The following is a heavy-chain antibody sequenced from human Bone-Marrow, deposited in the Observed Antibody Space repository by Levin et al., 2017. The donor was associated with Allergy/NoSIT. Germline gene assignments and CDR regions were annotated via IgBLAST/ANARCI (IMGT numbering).Heavy chain of an antibody. CDR3: AKGVYGGITVGLGYYFDL. V-gene: IGHV3-9*01. J-gene: IGHJ4*02. Sequence: SLKISCIASGFNFHDYAMHWVRQSPGMGLEWVAGIISTSFNIVYADSVRGRFTISRDNAKGSLYLQMDSLRPEDTAFYYCAKGVYGGITVGLGYYFDLWGQGTLITVSS. CDR2: IISTSFNI. CDR1: GFNFHDYA. D-gene: IGHD4-23*01.